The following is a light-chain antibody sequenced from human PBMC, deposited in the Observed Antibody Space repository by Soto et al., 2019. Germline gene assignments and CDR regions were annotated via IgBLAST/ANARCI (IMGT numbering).Light chain of an antibody. Sequence: EIVMTQSPPTLSVSPGEGAALSCRASQGVAGNLAWYQQKPGQAPRLLIYGASSRATGIPDRSSGSGSGTDFTLTISRLEPEDFAVYYCQQYGYSFWKFGQGTKVDI. V-gene: IGKV3-20*01. CDR2: GAS. J-gene: IGKJ1*01. CDR1: QGVAGN. CDR3: QQYGYSFWK.